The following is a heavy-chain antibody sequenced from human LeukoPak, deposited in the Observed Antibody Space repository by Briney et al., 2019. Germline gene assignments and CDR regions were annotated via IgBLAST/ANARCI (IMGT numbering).Heavy chain of an antibody. CDR2: ISYDGSNK. CDR1: GFTFSSYG. V-gene: IGHV3-30*03. Sequence: PGGSLRLSCAASGFTFSSYGMHWVRQAPGKGLEWVAVISYDGSNKYYADSVKGRFTISRDNAKNSLYLQMNSLRAEDTAVYYCARDMSGWPYYFDYWGQGTLVTVSS. J-gene: IGHJ4*02. CDR3: ARDMSGWPYYFDY. D-gene: IGHD6-19*01.